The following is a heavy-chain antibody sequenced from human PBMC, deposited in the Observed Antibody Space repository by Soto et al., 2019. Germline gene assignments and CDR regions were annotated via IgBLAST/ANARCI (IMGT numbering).Heavy chain of an antibody. V-gene: IGHV5-51*01. Sequence: EVQLVQSGAEVRKPGESLKISCKASGYRFNNYWMDWVRQSPGKGLEWMGSIFPFDSDTRYSPSFQGHVTFSADKSIDTVYLQWSGLQASDTAIYFCARRECILCGEDLWGQGTLVTVSS. CDR1: GYRFNNYW. CDR3: ARRECILCGEDL. CDR2: IFPFDSDT. J-gene: IGHJ5*02. D-gene: IGHD2-21*01.